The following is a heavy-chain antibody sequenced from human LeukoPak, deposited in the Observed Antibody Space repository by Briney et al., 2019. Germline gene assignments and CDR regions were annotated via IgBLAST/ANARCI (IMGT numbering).Heavy chain of an antibody. CDR1: GYIFTNYY. CDR2: INPSGGST. D-gene: IGHD6-25*01. Sequence: ASVKVSCKASGYIFTNYYMHWVRQAPGQGLEWMGAINPSGGSTTYAQKFQGRVTMTRDTSTSTVYMELSSLRSEDTAVYYCARDHGSAYYRAPRHWGQGTLVTVSS. CDR3: ARDHGSAYYRAPRH. V-gene: IGHV1-46*01. J-gene: IGHJ4*02.